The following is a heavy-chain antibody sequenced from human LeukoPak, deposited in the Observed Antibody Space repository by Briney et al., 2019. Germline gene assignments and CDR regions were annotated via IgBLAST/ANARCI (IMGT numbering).Heavy chain of an antibody. D-gene: IGHD1-1*01. Sequence: PSETLSLTCTVSGGSISSSSYYWGWIRQPPGKGLAWIGSIYYSGSTYYNPSLKSRVSISVHTSKNQFSLKLRSVTAADTAVYYCARPVPSRLGWFDPWGQGTLVTVSS. CDR2: IYYSGST. V-gene: IGHV4-39*01. CDR1: GGSISSSSYY. CDR3: ARPVPSRLGWFDP. J-gene: IGHJ5*02.